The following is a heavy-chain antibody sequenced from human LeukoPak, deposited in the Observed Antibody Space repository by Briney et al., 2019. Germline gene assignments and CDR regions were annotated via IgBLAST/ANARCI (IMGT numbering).Heavy chain of an antibody. D-gene: IGHD3-22*01. CDR1: AGSISSSSYY. V-gene: IGHV4-39*01. J-gene: IGHJ6*02. Sequence: SETLSLTCTVSAGSISSSSYYWAWIRQPPGKGLEWIGSMYYSGSTNYNPSLKSRVTISADTSKNQFFLKVGSVTAADTAVYYCARHASDSSGFYNYYGMDVWGQGTTVTVSS. CDR2: MYYSGST. CDR3: ARHASDSSGFYNYYGMDV.